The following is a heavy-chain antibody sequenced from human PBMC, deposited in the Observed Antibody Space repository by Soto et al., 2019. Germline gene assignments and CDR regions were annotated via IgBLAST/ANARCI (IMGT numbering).Heavy chain of an antibody. V-gene: IGHV3-13*01. J-gene: IGHJ6*02. CDR3: ARGIAAAGYYYYGMDV. D-gene: IGHD6-13*01. CDR1: GFTFSSYD. CDR2: IGTAGDT. Sequence: GGSLRLSSAASGFTFSSYDMHWVRQATGKGLEWVSAIGTAGDTYYPGSVKGRFTISRENAKNSLYLQMNSLRAGDTAVYYCARGIAAAGYYYYGMDVWGHGTTVTVSS.